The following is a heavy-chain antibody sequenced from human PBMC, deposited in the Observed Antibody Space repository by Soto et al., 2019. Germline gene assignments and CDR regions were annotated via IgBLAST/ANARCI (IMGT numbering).Heavy chain of an antibody. CDR3: ARGRYSSSWSTRWHFDY. D-gene: IGHD6-13*01. CDR2: ISHSGSA. J-gene: IGHJ4*02. V-gene: IGHV4-34*01. CDR1: GGSFSGYY. Sequence: SETLSLTCAVYGGSFSGYYWSWIRQPPGKGLEWIGDISHSGSANYNPSLKSRVTISVDTSKNQFSLKLSSVTAADTAVYYCARGRYSSSWSTRWHFDYWGQGTLVTVSS.